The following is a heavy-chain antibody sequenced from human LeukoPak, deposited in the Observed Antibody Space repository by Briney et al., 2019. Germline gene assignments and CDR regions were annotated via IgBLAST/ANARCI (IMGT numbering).Heavy chain of an antibody. J-gene: IGHJ4*02. V-gene: IGHV3-30*18. Sequence: GGSLRLSCAASGFTFSSYGMHWVRQAPGKGLEWVAVISYDGSNKYYADSVKGRFTISRDNSKNTLYLQMNSLRAEDTAVYYCAKESNYDFWMGVDYWGQRTLVTVSS. D-gene: IGHD3-3*01. CDR2: ISYDGSNK. CDR3: AKESNYDFWMGVDY. CDR1: GFTFSSYG.